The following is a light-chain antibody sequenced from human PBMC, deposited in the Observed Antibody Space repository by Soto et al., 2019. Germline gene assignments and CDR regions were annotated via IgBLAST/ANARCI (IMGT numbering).Light chain of an antibody. V-gene: IGLV2-11*01. J-gene: IGLJ2*01. CDR2: EVA. CDR3: GSFAGGYTLDVV. CDR1: SGDVGGYNY. Sequence: SALTQPRSVSGSPGQSVTISCTGTSGDVGGYNYVSWYQHHPGKAPKLMIYEVAQRPSGVPDRFSGSKSGNAASLTISGLQAEDEADYYCGSFAGGYTLDVVFGGGTKGTV.